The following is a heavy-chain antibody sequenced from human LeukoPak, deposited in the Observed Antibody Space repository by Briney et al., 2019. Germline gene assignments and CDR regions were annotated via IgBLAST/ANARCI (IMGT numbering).Heavy chain of an antibody. CDR1: GFSFSGSS. D-gene: IGHD1-26*01. V-gene: IGHV3-21*01. J-gene: IGHJ5*02. CDR3: ARDDASGNYYAMDL. CDR2: ISPNSAYI. Sequence: GGSLRLSCAASGFSFSGSSMNWVRQAPGKGPEWDSSISPNSAYIYYTDSLKGRFTISRDNARNSLYLQMNSLRVEDTALYYCARDDASGNYYAMDLWGQGTLVTVSS.